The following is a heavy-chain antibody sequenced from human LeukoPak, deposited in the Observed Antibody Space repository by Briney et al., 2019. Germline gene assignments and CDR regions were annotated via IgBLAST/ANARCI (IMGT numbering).Heavy chain of an antibody. J-gene: IGHJ5*02. CDR1: GFTVSSNY. CDR3: ASSAGSTVTTNWFDP. Sequence: DPGGSLRLSCAASGFTVSSNYMSWVRQAPGKGLEWVSYISSSGSTIYYADSVKGRFTISRDNAKNSLYLQMNSLRAEDTAVYYCASSAGSTVTTNWFDPWGQGTLVTVSS. CDR2: ISSSGSTI. D-gene: IGHD4-17*01. V-gene: IGHV3-11*01.